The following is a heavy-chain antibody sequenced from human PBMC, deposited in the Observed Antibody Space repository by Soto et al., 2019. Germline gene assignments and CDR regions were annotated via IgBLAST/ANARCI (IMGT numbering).Heavy chain of an antibody. D-gene: IGHD3-22*01. J-gene: IGHJ4*02. V-gene: IGHV3-23*01. CDR3: AKWPRDSSGYYYFDY. CDR1: GFTFSSYA. CDR2: ISGSGGST. Sequence: GGSLRLSCAASGFTFSSYAMSWVRQAPGKGLEWVSAISGSGGSTYYADSVKGRFTISRDNSKNTLYLQMNSLRAEDTAVYYCAKWPRDSSGYYYFDYWGQGTLVTVSS.